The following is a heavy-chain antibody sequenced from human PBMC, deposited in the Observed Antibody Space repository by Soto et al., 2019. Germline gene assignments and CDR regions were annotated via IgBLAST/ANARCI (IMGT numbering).Heavy chain of an antibody. V-gene: IGHV3-23*01. Sequence: EVQLLESGGGLVQPGGSLRLSCAASGFSFSSYAMSWVRQAPGKGLEWVSSSSGSGGNTYYADSVRGRFTISRDYSKNTRYLQASSLRAEDTAVYYCTKGGGKDSPGGETYWGQGTLVTVSS. CDR2: SSGSGGNT. CDR3: TKGGGKDSPGGETY. J-gene: IGHJ4*02. D-gene: IGHD3-10*01. CDR1: GFSFSSYA.